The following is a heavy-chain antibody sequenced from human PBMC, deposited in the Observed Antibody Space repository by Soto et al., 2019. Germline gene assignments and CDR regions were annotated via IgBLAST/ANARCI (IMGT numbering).Heavy chain of an antibody. D-gene: IGHD3-22*01. V-gene: IGHV3-21*01. J-gene: IGHJ4*02. CDR2: ISSSSSYI. Sequence: GGSLRLSCASSGFTFSSYSMNWVRQAPGKGLEWVSSISSSSSYIYYADSVKGRFTISRDNAKNSLYLQMNSLRAEDTAVYYCARDYYDSPHYDYWGQGTLVTVSS. CDR1: GFTFSSYS. CDR3: ARDYYDSPHYDY.